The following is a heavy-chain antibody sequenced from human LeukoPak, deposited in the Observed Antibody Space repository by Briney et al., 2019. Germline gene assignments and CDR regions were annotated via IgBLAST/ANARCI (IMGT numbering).Heavy chain of an antibody. D-gene: IGHD7-27*01. V-gene: IGHV4-61*05. J-gene: IGHJ4*02. CDR3: ARKTNWGSVDY. Sequence: SETLSLTCTVSDGSINSSSYYWGWIRQPPGKGLEWIGYIYDSGSTNYNPSLKSRVSISVDTSKNQFSLKLSSVTAADTAVYYCARKTNWGSVDYWGPGTLVTVSS. CDR1: DGSINSSSYY. CDR2: IYDSGST.